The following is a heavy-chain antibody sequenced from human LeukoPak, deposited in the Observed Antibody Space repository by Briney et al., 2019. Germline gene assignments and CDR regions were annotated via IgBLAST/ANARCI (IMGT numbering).Heavy chain of an antibody. CDR3: AKTGSSIAARPPDY. J-gene: IGHJ4*02. V-gene: IGHV4-39*07. D-gene: IGHD6-6*01. CDR1: GVSFSSSPYY. Sequence: SETLSLTCTVSGVSFSSSPYYWGWIRQPPGKGLEWIGSVYVSGSTYYNPSLKSPVTISLDTSKNQFSLKLTSVTAADTAVYYCAKTGSSIAARPPDYWGQGTLVTVSP. CDR2: VYVSGST.